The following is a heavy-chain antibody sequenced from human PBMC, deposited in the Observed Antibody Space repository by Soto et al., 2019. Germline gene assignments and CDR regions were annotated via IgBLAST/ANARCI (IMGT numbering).Heavy chain of an antibody. J-gene: IGHJ6*03. CDR1: GFTFSSYS. CDR2: ISSSSSTI. CDR3: ARDCFVATFSYYYYFIDF. V-gene: IGHV3-48*01. D-gene: IGHD5-12*01. Sequence: GGSLRLSCAASGFTFSSYSMNWVRQAPGKGLEWVSYISSSSSTIYYADSVKGRFTISRDNAKNSLYLQMNSLRAEDTAVYYCARDCFVATFSYYYYFIDFWGKVTSVTGSS.